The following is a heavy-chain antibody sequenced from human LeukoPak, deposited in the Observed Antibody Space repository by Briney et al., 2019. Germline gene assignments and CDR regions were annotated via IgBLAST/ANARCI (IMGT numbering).Heavy chain of an antibody. CDR3: ARYIVVVPAAMGPHDAFDI. Sequence: PSETLSLTCTVSGGSISSSSYYWGWIRQPPGKGLEWFGRIYYRGSTYYNPSLKSRVTISVDTAKNQFSLKLSSVTAADTAVYYCARYIVVVPAAMGPHDAFDIWGQGTMVTVSS. V-gene: IGHV4-39*01. D-gene: IGHD2-2*01. CDR2: IYYRGST. J-gene: IGHJ3*02. CDR1: GGSISSSSYY.